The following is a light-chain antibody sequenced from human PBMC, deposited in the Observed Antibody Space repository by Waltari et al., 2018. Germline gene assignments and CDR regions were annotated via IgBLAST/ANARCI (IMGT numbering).Light chain of an antibody. CDR1: SSDVGGYNY. CDR2: EVS. Sequence: QSALTQPPSASGSPGQSVTISCTGTSSDVGGYNYVSWLQQHPDKAPKLMIYEVSKRPSGVPDRFSGSKSGNTASLTVSGLQVEDEADYYCISYADGSIVIFGGGTKLTVL. CDR3: ISYADGSIVI. V-gene: IGLV2-8*01. J-gene: IGLJ2*01.